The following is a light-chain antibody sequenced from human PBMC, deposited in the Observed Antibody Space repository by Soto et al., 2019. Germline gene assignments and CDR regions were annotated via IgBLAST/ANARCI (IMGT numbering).Light chain of an antibody. Sequence: VLTQAPDTLSVSTGSRSPLSCRARQAINNNVAWYQLKDGQVPRLLIYGASTRAADVPARFSGGGSGTEFTLTISSLQSEDFAEYHCQQYNNWPQTFGQGTKVDI. CDR1: QAINNN. CDR3: QQYNNWPQT. CDR2: GAS. J-gene: IGKJ1*01. V-gene: IGKV3-15*01.